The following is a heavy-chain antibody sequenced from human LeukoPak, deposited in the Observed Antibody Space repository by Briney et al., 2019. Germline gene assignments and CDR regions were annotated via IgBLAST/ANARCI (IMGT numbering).Heavy chain of an antibody. J-gene: IGHJ4*02. CDR3: ARGGEGTRIEAYSLDY. CDR2: INHSGST. Sequence: SETLSLTCAVYGGSFSGYYWSWIRQPPGKGLEWIGEINHSGSTNYNPSLKSRVTISVDTSKNQFSLKLSSVTAADTAVYYCARGGEGTRIEAYSLDYWGQGTLVTVSS. V-gene: IGHV4-34*01. CDR1: GGSFSGYY. D-gene: IGHD3-22*01.